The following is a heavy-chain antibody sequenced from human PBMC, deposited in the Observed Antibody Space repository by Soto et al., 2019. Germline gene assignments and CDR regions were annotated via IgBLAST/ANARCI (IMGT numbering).Heavy chain of an antibody. J-gene: IGHJ4*02. V-gene: IGHV3-23*01. Sequence: GGSLRLSCAASGFTFSSYAMSWVRQAPGKGLEWVSAISGSGGSTYYADSVKGRFTISRDNSKNTLYLQMNSLRAEDTAVYYCAKDQDTYCSGGSCYFDYWGQGTLVTVSS. CDR2: ISGSGGST. CDR1: GFTFSSYA. CDR3: AKDQDTYCSGGSCYFDY. D-gene: IGHD2-15*01.